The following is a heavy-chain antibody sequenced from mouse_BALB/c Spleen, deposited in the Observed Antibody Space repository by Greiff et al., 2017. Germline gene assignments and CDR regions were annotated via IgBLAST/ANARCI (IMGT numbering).Heavy chain of an antibody. J-gene: IGHJ4*01. CDR3: ARDGDYRYDGYAMDY. CDR1: GFSLTSYG. D-gene: IGHD2-14*01. V-gene: IGHV2-9*02. CDR2: IWAGGST. Sequence: VQRVESGPGLVAPSQSLSITCTVSGFSLTSYGVHWVRQPPGKGLEWLGVIWAGGSTNYNSALMSRLSISKDNSKSQVFLKMNSLQTDDTAMYYCARDGDYRYDGYAMDYWGQGTSVTVSS.